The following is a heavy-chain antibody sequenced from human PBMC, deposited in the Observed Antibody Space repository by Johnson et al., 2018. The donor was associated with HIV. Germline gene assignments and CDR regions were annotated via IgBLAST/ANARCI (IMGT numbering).Heavy chain of an antibody. CDR3: TPWISWYVAITFDI. D-gene: IGHD6-13*01. CDR1: GFIFSNAW. CDR2: IKNKADGGTT. V-gene: IGHV3-15*01. Sequence: VQLVESGGGLVQPGGSLRLSCAASGFIFSNAWMSWVRQAPGKGLEWAGHIKNKADGGTTDYAALVKGRFTISRDDSKNTLYLQMNSLKTEDTAVYYCTPWISWYVAITFDIWGQGTMVTVSS. J-gene: IGHJ3*02.